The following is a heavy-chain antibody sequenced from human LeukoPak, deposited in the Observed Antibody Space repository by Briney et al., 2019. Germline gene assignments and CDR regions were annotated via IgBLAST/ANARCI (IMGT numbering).Heavy chain of an antibody. CDR1: GYTFTGYY. CDR3: ARAIIAVADFDY. CDR2: ISAYNGNT. V-gene: IGHV1-18*04. D-gene: IGHD6-19*01. Sequence: ASVKVSCKASGYTFTGYYMHWVRQAPGQGLEWMGWISAYNGNTNYAQKLQGRVTMTTDTSTSTAYMELRSLRSDDTAVYYCARAIIAVADFDYWGQGTLVTVSS. J-gene: IGHJ4*02.